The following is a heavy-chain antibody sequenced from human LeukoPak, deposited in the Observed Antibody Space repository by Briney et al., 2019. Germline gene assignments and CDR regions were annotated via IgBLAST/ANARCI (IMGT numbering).Heavy chain of an antibody. CDR1: GFXFSSYD. Sequence: GSLRLSXAGSGFXFSSYDMHWVRQETRKGLEWVSVIDSAGDTHYPVSVPPRFIISRDNPNNSFFLQMNRLRAGDTAVYYCARAGRRGSSWSAFDIWGQGTLV. CDR2: IDSAGDT. D-gene: IGHD6-13*01. V-gene: IGHV3-13*01. J-gene: IGHJ3*02. CDR3: ARAGRRGSSWSAFDI.